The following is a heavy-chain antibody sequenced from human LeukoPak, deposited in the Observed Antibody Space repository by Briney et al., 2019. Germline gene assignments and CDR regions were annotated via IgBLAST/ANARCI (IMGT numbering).Heavy chain of an antibody. CDR3: AREGGYGGVFDY. V-gene: IGHV3-7*05. Sequence: GGAVRLSCAASGFSFSSYWMTWVRQAPGKGLEWVANIKQDGSEKYYVGSVKGRFTISRDNTKNLLYLQMNSLRAEDTAVYYCAREGGYGGVFDYWGQGTLVTVSS. D-gene: IGHD5-12*01. J-gene: IGHJ4*02. CDR2: IKQDGSEK. CDR1: GFSFSSYW.